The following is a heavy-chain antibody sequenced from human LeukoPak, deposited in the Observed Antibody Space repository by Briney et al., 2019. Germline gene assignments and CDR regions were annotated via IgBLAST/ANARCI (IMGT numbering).Heavy chain of an antibody. D-gene: IGHD3-9*01. CDR3: ARDRDDILTGYYSGGPTDY. Sequence: PGGSLGLSCAASGFTFSSYAMHWVRQAPGKGLEWVAVISYDGSNKYYADSVKGRFTISRDNSKNTLYLQMNSLRAEDTAVYYCARDRDDILTGYYSGGPTDYWGQGTLVTVSS. V-gene: IGHV3-30*04. CDR2: ISYDGSNK. CDR1: GFTFSSYA. J-gene: IGHJ4*02.